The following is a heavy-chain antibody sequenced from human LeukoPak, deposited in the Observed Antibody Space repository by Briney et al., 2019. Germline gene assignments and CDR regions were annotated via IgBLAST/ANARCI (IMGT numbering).Heavy chain of an antibody. J-gene: IGHJ4*02. CDR3: AKEGKTRNWNYYQAKPVY. D-gene: IGHD1-7*01. Sequence: GGSLRLSCAASGFTFSSYWMSWVRQAPGKGLEWVSAISGSGGSTYYADSVKGRFTISRDNSRNTLYLQMNSLRVEDTAIYYCAKEGKTRNWNYYQAKPVYWGQGTLVTVSS. CDR1: GFTFSSYW. CDR2: ISGSGGST. V-gene: IGHV3-23*01.